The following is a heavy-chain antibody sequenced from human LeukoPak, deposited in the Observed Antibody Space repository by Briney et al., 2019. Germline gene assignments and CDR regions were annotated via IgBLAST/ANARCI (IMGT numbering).Heavy chain of an antibody. CDR2: INPSGGST. CDR1: GYTFTSYY. Sequence: ASVKVSCKASGYTFTSYYMHWVRQAPGQGLEWMGNINPSGGSTNYAQKFQGRVIMTRDTSTSTVYMEVSSLRSEDTAVYYCARGCGGDCSTRLLDYWGQGTLVTVSS. J-gene: IGHJ4*02. D-gene: IGHD2-21*01. V-gene: IGHV1-46*01. CDR3: ARGCGGDCSTRLLDY.